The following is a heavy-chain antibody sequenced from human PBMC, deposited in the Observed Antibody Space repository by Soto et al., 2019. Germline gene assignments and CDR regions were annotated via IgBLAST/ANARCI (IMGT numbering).Heavy chain of an antibody. Sequence: PGGSLRLSCAASGFTFSGHRMTWVRQAPGKGLEWVANIDRDGSGKYYVDSVRGRFTISRDNAENSLYLQMSSLRAEDTAVYYCARITVAQNEYLDYRGQGARVTVSS. D-gene: IGHD4-17*01. CDR2: IDRDGSGK. CDR3: ARITVAQNEYLDY. J-gene: IGHJ4*02. CDR1: GFTFSGHR. V-gene: IGHV3-7*01.